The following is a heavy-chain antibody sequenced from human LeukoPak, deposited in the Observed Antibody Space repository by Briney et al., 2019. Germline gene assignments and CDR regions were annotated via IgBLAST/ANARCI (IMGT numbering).Heavy chain of an antibody. CDR3: ARDMAVAGPRYFQH. CDR2: IWYDGSNK. V-gene: IGHV3-33*01. CDR1: GFTFSSYG. J-gene: IGHJ1*01. D-gene: IGHD6-19*01. Sequence: GGSLRLSCAASGFTFSSYGMHWVRQAPGKGLEWVAIIWYDGSNKYYADSVKGRFTISRDNSKNTLYLQMNSLRAEDTAVYYCARDMAVAGPRYFQHWGQGTLVTVSS.